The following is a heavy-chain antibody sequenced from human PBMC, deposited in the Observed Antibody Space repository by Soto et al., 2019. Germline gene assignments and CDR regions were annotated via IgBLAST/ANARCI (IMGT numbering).Heavy chain of an antibody. D-gene: IGHD3-10*01. CDR3: ARGSMVRGYYYMDV. V-gene: IGHV3-74*01. CDR2: INSDGSST. Sequence: GGSLRLSCAASGFTFSSYWMHWVRQAPGKGLVWVSRINSDGSSTSYADSVKGRFTISRDNAKNTLYLQMNSLRAEDTAVYYCARGSMVRGYYYMDVWGKGTTVTVSS. J-gene: IGHJ6*03. CDR1: GFTFSSYW.